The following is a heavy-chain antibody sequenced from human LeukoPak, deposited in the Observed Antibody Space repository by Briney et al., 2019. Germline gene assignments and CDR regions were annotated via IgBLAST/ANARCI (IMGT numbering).Heavy chain of an antibody. Sequence: SETLSLTCTVSGGSISSYYWSWIRQPPGKGLEWIGYIYYSGSTNYNPSLKSRVTISVDTSKNQFSLKLSSVTAADTAVYYCARDLGLTGYYFLYFDYWGQGTLVTVSS. J-gene: IGHJ4*02. V-gene: IGHV4-59*01. CDR3: ARDLGLTGYYFLYFDY. CDR2: IYYSGST. D-gene: IGHD3-9*01. CDR1: GGSISSYY.